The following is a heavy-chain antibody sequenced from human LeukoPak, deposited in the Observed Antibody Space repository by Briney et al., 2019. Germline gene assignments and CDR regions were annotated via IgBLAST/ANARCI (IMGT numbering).Heavy chain of an antibody. CDR3: AREGGGSNSDWYTY. J-gene: IGHJ4*02. Sequence: SETLSLTCTVSGGSISSYYWSWIRQPPGKGLEWIGYISYSGRTNYNPSLKSRVTISVDTSKNQFSLNLSSVTAADTAVYYCAREGGGSNSDWYTYWGQGTLVTVSS. CDR2: ISYSGRT. CDR1: GGSISSYY. D-gene: IGHD6-19*01. V-gene: IGHV4-59*01.